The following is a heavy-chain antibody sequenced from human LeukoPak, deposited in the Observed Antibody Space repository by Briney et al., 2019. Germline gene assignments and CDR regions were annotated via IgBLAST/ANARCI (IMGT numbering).Heavy chain of an antibody. J-gene: IGHJ4*02. CDR2: INPNSGGT. CDR3: ARDLTGYSSGWYIKYYFDY. CDR1: GYTFTDCY. V-gene: IGHV1-2*02. Sequence: ASVKVSCKASGYTFTDCYMHWVRQAPGQGLEWMAWINPNSGGTNYAQKFQGRVTMTRDTSISTAYMELSGLRSDDTAVYYCARDLTGYSSGWYIKYYFDYWGQGALVTVSS. D-gene: IGHD6-19*01.